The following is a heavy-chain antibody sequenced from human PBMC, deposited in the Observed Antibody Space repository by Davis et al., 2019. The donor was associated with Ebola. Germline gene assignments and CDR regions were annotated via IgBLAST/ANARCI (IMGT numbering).Heavy chain of an antibody. CDR3: ARGGYCSGGSCYAPHFDY. Sequence: GGSLRLSCAASGFTFSSYGMHWVRQAPGKGLEWVAVISYDGSNKYYADSVKGRFTISRDNAKNSLYLQMNSLRAEDTAVYYCARGGYCSGGSCYAPHFDYWGQGTLVTVSS. D-gene: IGHD2-15*01. J-gene: IGHJ4*02. V-gene: IGHV3-30*03. CDR1: GFTFSSYG. CDR2: ISYDGSNK.